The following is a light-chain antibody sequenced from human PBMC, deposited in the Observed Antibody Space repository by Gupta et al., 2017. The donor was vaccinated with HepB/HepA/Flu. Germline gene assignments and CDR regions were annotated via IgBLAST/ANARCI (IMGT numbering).Light chain of an antibody. J-gene: IGLJ2*01. CDR1: SYNVGRNY. Sequence: QSVLTQSTSVSGTPGQRVTISFSGSSYNVGRNYVNWYQQPPGTAPKLLIYYNDERPSGVPGRISGSKSGTSASLAISGLQAEDEADYYCAAWDTSLNVVVFGGGTKLTVL. CDR2: YND. V-gene: IGLV1-44*01. CDR3: AAWDTSLNVVV.